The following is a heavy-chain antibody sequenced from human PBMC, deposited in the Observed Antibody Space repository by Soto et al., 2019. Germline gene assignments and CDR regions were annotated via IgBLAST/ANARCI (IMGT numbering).Heavy chain of an antibody. V-gene: IGHV3-48*02. CDR2: ISSSSSTI. CDR1: GFTFSSYS. Sequence: PGGSLRLSCAASGFTFSSYSMNWVRQAPGKGLEWVSYISSSSSTIYYADSVKGRFTISRDNAKNSLYLQMNSLGDEDTAVYYCARDLAVTSNYWGQGTLVTVSS. CDR3: ARDLAVTSNY. D-gene: IGHD5-18*01. J-gene: IGHJ4*02.